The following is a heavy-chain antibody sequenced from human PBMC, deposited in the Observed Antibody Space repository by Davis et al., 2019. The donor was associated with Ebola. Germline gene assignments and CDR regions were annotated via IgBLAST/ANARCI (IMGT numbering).Heavy chain of an antibody. CDR3: SKGSMIVVAPFDY. Sequence: SEILSLTCAVYGGPFNGYYWSWVRQPPGKGLEWIGYIYYSGSTYYNPSLKSRVTISVDTSKNQFSLKLSSVTAADTAVYYCSKGSMIVVAPFDYWGQGTLVTVSS. CDR1: GGPFNGYY. D-gene: IGHD3-22*01. V-gene: IGHV4-59*04. CDR2: IYYSGST. J-gene: IGHJ4*02.